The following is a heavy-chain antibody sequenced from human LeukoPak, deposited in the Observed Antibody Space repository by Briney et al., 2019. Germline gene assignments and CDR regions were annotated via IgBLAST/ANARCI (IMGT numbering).Heavy chain of an antibody. J-gene: IGHJ4*02. V-gene: IGHV3-7*01. D-gene: IGHD3-3*01. CDR3: ARDYDFWSGYYYY. CDR1: GFTLSSYW. CDR2: IKQDGSEK. Sequence: GGSLRLSCAASGFTLSSYWMSWVRQAPGKGLEWVANIKQDGSEKHYVDSVKGRFTISRDNAKNSLYLQMNSLRAEDTAVYYCARDYDFWSGYYYYWGQGTLVTVSS.